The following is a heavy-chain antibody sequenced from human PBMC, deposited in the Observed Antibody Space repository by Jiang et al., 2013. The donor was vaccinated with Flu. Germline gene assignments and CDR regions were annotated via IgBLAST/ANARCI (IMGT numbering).Heavy chain of an antibody. J-gene: IGHJ4*02. Sequence: GAEVKKPGESLRISCKGSGYSFTSYWISWVRQMPGKGLEWMGRIDPSDSYTNYSPSFQGHVTISADKSISTAYLQWSSLKASDTAMYYCARHTFYSGYDGGRQGDYWGQGTLVTVSS. CDR3: ARHTFYSGYDGGRQGDY. CDR1: GYSFTSYW. CDR2: IDPSDSYT. V-gene: IGHV5-10-1*01. D-gene: IGHD5-12*01.